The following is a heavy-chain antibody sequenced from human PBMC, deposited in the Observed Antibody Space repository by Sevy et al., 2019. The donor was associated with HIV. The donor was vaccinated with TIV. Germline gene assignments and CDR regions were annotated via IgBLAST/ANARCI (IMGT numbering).Heavy chain of an antibody. Sequence: GGSLRLSCTASGFTFSSSGMHWVRQAPGEGLEWVAVIWYDGSNKYYGDSVKGRFTISRDNSKNTLYLQMNSLRAEDTAVYYCAKDCSGGSGYFDYWGQGTLVTVSS. D-gene: IGHD2-15*01. CDR3: AKDCSGGSGYFDY. CDR2: IWYDGSNK. J-gene: IGHJ4*02. V-gene: IGHV3-33*06. CDR1: GFTFSSSG.